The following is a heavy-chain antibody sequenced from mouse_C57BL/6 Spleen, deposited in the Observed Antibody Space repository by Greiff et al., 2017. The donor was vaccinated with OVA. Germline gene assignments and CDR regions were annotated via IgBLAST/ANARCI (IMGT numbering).Heavy chain of an antibody. Sequence: QVQLKQPGAELVRPGSSVKLSCKASGYTFTSYWMHWVKQRPIQGLEWIGNIDPSDSETHYNQKFKDKATLTVDKSSSTAYMQLSSLTSEDSAVYYCARGAALLPFDYWGQGTTLTVSS. D-gene: IGHD1-1*01. CDR3: ARGAALLPFDY. V-gene: IGHV1-52*01. CDR2: IDPSDSET. CDR1: GYTFTSYW. J-gene: IGHJ2*01.